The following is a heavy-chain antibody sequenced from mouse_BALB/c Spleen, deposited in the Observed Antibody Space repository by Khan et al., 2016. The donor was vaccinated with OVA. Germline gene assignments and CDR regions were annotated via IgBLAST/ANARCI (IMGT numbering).Heavy chain of an antibody. CDR1: GFSLSRYN. CDR3: ARAYYRYDGYYAMDY. CDR2: IWGGGTT. Sequence: QVQLKESGPGLVAPSQSLSITCTVSGFSLSRYNIHWVRQPPGKGLEWLGMIWGGGTTDYNSTLKSRLRISKDNSKSQVFLEMNSLQTEDTAMYYCARAYYRYDGYYAMDYWGQGTSVTVSS. V-gene: IGHV2-6-4*01. J-gene: IGHJ4*01. D-gene: IGHD2-14*01.